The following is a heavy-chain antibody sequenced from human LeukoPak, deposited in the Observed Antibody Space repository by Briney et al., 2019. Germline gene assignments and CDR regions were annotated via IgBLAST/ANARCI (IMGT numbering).Heavy chain of an antibody. CDR2: IKSKTDGGTT. Sequence: GGSLXLSCAASGFTFSNAWMSWVRQAPGKGLEWVGRIKSKTDGGTTDYAAPVKGRFTISRDDSKNTLYLQMNSLKTEDTAVYYCTTEGEDIVVVVAATFDYWGQGTLVTVSS. V-gene: IGHV3-15*01. CDR1: GFTFSNAW. D-gene: IGHD2-15*01. CDR3: TTEGEDIVVVVAATFDY. J-gene: IGHJ4*02.